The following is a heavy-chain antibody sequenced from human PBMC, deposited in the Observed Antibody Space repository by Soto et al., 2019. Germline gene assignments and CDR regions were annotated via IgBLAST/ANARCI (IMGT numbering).Heavy chain of an antibody. V-gene: IGHV4-59*01. J-gene: IGHJ6*02. D-gene: IGHD3-10*01. CDR1: GGSISSYY. CDR2: IYNSGST. Sequence: PSETLSLTCTVSGGSISSYYWSWIRRPPGKGLEWIGYIYNSGSTHSNPSLQSRVTISVDTSKNQFSLKLSSVTAADTGNYYCARARITMVREVIKYNMDVWGQGTTVTVSS. CDR3: ARARITMVREVIKYNMDV.